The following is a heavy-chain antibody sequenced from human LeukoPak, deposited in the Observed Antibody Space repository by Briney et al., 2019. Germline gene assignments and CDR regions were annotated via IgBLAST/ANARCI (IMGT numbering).Heavy chain of an antibody. CDR1: GYSISSGYY. CDR2: IYHSGST. Sequence: SETLSLTCAVSGYSISSGYYWGWIRQPPGKGLEWIGSIYHSGSTYYNPSLKSRVTISVDTSKNQFSLKLSSVTAADTAVYYCARGQYYYGSGSYDYYYYYMDVWGKGTTVTVSS. J-gene: IGHJ6*03. V-gene: IGHV4-38-2*01. D-gene: IGHD3-10*01. CDR3: ARGQYYYGSGSYDYYYYYMDV.